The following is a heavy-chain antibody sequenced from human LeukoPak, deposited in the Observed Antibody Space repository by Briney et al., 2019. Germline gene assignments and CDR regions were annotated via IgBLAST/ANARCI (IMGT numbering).Heavy chain of an antibody. Sequence: SETLSLTCTVSGGSINNYYWSWIRQPPGKGLEWIGYISYSGSTTYNPSFKSRVTISVDMSKNQFSLNLRSVTPADTAVYYCARDLEESGRYLRFDPWGQGTLVTASS. J-gene: IGHJ5*02. CDR2: ISYSGST. CDR1: GGSINNYY. V-gene: IGHV4-59*01. D-gene: IGHD1-26*01. CDR3: ARDLEESGRYLRFDP.